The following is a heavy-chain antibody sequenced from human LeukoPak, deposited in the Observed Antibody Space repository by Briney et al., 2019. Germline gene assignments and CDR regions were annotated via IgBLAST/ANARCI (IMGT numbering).Heavy chain of an antibody. CDR2: ISGSGDST. Sequence: PGGSLRLSCAASGFTFSSYAMSWVRQAPGKGLEWFSVISGSGDSTYYADSVKGRFTIYRNNSKNTLHLKMNSLRDDDTAVYYCTRGWIQLWNDAFDIWGQGTMVTVSS. CDR1: GFTFSSYA. D-gene: IGHD5-18*01. J-gene: IGHJ3*02. V-gene: IGHV3-23*01. CDR3: TRGWIQLWNDAFDI.